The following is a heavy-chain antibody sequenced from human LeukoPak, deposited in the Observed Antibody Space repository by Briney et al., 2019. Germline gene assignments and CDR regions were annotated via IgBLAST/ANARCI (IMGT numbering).Heavy chain of an antibody. CDR2: INHSGST. Sequence: SETLSLTCAVYGGSFSGYYWSWIRQPPGKGLEWIGEINHSGSTNYKPSLQSRVTISVDTSKNQFSLKLSSVTAADTAVYYCARAFYSSSWYHKEDFFDYWGQGTPVTVSS. CDR3: ARAFYSSSWYHKEDFFDY. CDR1: GGSFSGYY. V-gene: IGHV4-34*01. D-gene: IGHD6-13*01. J-gene: IGHJ4*02.